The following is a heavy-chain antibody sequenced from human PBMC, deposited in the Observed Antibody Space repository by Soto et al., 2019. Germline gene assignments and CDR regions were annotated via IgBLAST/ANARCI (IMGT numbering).Heavy chain of an antibody. D-gene: IGHD1-20*01. CDR2: INHSGST. V-gene: IGHV4-34*01. J-gene: IGHJ6*02. CDR1: GGSFSGYY. CDR3: ARGYNWNYYYYGMDV. Sequence: SETLSLTCAVYGGSFSGYYWSWIRQPPGKGLEWIGEINHSGSTNYNPSLKSRVTISVDTSKNQFSLKLSSVTAADTAVYYCARGYNWNYYYYGMDVWGQGTTVTV.